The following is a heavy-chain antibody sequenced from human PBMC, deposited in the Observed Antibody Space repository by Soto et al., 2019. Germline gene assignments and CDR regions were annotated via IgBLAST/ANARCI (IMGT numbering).Heavy chain of an antibody. CDR1: GGSISGYY. V-gene: IGHV4-59*08. CDR3: ARRYGYYFDY. Sequence: QVQLQESGPGLVKPSETLSITCTVSGGSISGYYWSWIRQPPGKGLEWIGYIYYSGSTNYNPSLKSRVTISVDTSKNQLSLKLSSVTAADTAVYYCARRYGYYFDYWGQGTLVTVSS. D-gene: IGHD4-17*01. J-gene: IGHJ4*02. CDR2: IYYSGST.